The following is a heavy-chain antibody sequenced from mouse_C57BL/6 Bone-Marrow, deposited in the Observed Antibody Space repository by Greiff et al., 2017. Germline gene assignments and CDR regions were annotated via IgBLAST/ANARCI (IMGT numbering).Heavy chain of an antibody. CDR3: ARGYYGGPRFAY. D-gene: IGHD2-1*01. V-gene: IGHV1-82*01. Sequence: VQLKESGPELVKPGASVKISCKASGYAFSSSWMNWVKQRPGKGLEWIGRIYPGDGDTNYNGKFKGKATLTADKSSSTAYMQLSSLTSEDSAVYFCARGYYGGPRFAYWGQGTLVTVSA. J-gene: IGHJ3*01. CDR2: IYPGDGDT. CDR1: GYAFSSSW.